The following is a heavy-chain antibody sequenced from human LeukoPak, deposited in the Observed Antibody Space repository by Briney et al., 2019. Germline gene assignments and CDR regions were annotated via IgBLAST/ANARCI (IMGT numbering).Heavy chain of an antibody. V-gene: IGHV3-48*04. J-gene: IGHJ4*02. CDR2: ITSSSSSM. Sequence: GLLSLSCEAPGFPFSSYSMNWVRRAPGKGQEWISYITSSSSSMYYADSVKGRFTISRDNAKNTLYLQMNSLRAEDTAVYYCAKTSGSFTGVFDYWGQGTLVTVSS. CDR1: GFPFSSYS. CDR3: AKTSGSFTGVFDY. D-gene: IGHD1-26*01.